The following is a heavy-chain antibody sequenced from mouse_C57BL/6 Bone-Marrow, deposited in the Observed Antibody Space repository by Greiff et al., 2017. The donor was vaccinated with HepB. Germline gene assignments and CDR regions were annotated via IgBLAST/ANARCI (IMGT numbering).Heavy chain of an antibody. V-gene: IGHV1-18*01. CDR3: ARSGYYGSSGYYFDY. J-gene: IGHJ2*01. Sequence: EVQLQQSGPELVKPGASVKIPCKASGYTFTDYNMDWVKQSHGKSLEWIGDINPNNGGTIYNQKFKGKATLTVDKSSSTAYMELRSLTSEDTAVYYCARSGYYGSSGYYFDYWGQGTTLTVSS. CDR2: INPNNGGT. D-gene: IGHD1-1*01. CDR1: GYTFTDYN.